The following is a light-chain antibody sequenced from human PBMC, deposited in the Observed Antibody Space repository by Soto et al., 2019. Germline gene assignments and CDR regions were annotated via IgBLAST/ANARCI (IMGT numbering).Light chain of an antibody. Sequence: EIVMTKSPATLSVSPGGSATLSCRASQHVSSSFAWYRQKPGQAPKLLIYRASTRATGIPARFSGSGSGTEFTLTISSLQSEDFAVYYCQQYNNWPYTFGQGTKLEIK. CDR2: RAS. CDR3: QQYNNWPYT. V-gene: IGKV3-15*01. CDR1: QHVSSS. J-gene: IGKJ2*01.